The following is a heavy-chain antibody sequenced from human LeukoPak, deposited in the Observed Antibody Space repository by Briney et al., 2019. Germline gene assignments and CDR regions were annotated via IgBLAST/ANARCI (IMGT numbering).Heavy chain of an antibody. Sequence: SETLSLTCTVSGGSISSSSYYWGWIRQPPGKGLEWIGSIYYSGSTYYNPSLKSRVTISVDTSKNQFSLKLSPVTAADTAVYYCANGGLYDKGPHIPDYWGQGTLVTVSS. CDR1: GGSISSSSYY. CDR2: IYYSGST. J-gene: IGHJ4*02. V-gene: IGHV4-39*01. CDR3: ANGGLYDKGPHIPDY. D-gene: IGHD3-16*01.